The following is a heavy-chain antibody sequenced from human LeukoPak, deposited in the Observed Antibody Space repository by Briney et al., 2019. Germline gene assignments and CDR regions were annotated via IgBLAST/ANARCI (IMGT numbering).Heavy chain of an antibody. D-gene: IGHD2-2*01. Sequence: ASETLSLTCSVFGGSITGYYWSWIRQPAGKGLEWIGRIYPNGGTNHNPSLKSRATMSVDTSKNQFSLKLTSVTAADTAMYYCARTKRTSHYYFDYWGQGTLATVSS. CDR2: IYPNGGT. CDR1: GGSITGYY. J-gene: IGHJ4*02. V-gene: IGHV4-4*07. CDR3: ARTKRTSHYYFDY.